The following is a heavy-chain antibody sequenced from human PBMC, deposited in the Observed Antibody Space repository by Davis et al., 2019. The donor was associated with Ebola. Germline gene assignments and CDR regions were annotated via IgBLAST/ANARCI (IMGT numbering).Heavy chain of an antibody. CDR1: GFTFDTYA. CDR3: ARDPDTSGYYSWFDP. D-gene: IGHD6-19*01. CDR2: IWNHGNVW. Sequence: PGGSLRLSCSASGFTFDTYAMHWVRQAPGKGLDWVAGIWNHGNVWVYADSVRGRFTISRDNFKNTVYLQMNSLRVEDTAVYYCARDPDTSGYYSWFDPWGQGTLVTVSS. J-gene: IGHJ5*02. V-gene: IGHV3-33*08.